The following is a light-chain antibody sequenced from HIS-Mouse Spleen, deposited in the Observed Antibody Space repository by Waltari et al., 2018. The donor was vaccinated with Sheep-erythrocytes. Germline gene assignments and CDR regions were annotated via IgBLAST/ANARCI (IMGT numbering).Light chain of an antibody. V-gene: IGLV3-10*01. Sequence: SYELTQPPSVSVSPGQTARITCPGDALPKKYAYWYQQKSGQAPVVVIYEDSKRPSGIPEGFSGSSSGTMATLTISGAQVEDQADYYCYSTDSSGNHRVFGGGTKLTVL. CDR1: ALPKKY. CDR3: YSTDSSGNHRV. J-gene: IGLJ3*02. CDR2: EDS.